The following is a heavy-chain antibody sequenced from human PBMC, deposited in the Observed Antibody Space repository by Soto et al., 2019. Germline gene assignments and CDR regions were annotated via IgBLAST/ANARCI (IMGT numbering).Heavy chain of an antibody. CDR2: ISWNSGNI. D-gene: IGHD2-21*02. V-gene: IGHV3-9*01. CDR3: AKTRDLGKCGVNCPANFPFDP. J-gene: IGHJ5*02. CDR1: GFMFDDYG. Sequence: GGSLRLSCAASGFMFDDYGMHWVRQAPGKGLEWVSGISWNSGNIKYADSVRGRFTISRDNARYSVHLQMNSLRVEDTALYYCAKTRDLGKCGVNCPANFPFDPWGQGTLVTVSS.